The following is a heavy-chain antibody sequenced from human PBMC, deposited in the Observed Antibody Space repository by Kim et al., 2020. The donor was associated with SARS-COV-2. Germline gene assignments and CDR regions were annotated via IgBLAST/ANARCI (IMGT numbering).Heavy chain of an antibody. CDR1: GGTFSSYA. Sequence: SVKVSCKASGGTFSSYAISWVRQAPGQGLEWMGRIIPILGIANYAQKFQGRVTITADKSTSTAYMELSSLRSEDTAVYYCATSTDFWSGYSFDYWGQGTLVTVSS. D-gene: IGHD3-3*01. CDR3: ATSTDFWSGYSFDY. CDR2: IIPILGIA. J-gene: IGHJ4*02. V-gene: IGHV1-69*04.